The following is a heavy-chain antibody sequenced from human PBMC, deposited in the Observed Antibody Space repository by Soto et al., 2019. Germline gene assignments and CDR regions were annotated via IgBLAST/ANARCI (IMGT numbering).Heavy chain of an antibody. J-gene: IGHJ4*02. CDR2: ISSSSSYI. V-gene: IGHV3-21*01. CDR1: GFTFSSYS. CDR3: AQLQNNLAAADL. D-gene: IGHD6-13*01. Sequence: GGSLRLSCAASGFTFSSYSMNWVRQAPGKGLEWVSSISSSSSYIYYADSVKGRFTISRDNAKNSLYLQMNSLRAEDTAVYYCAQLQNNLAAADLWGQGTQVTV.